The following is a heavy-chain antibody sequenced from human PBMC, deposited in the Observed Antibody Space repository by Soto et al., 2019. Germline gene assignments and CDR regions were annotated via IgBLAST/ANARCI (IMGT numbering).Heavy chain of an antibody. CDR3: ARDPKTSGGQHWAFNYFDS. J-gene: IGHJ4*02. CDR1: GFSFSISP. V-gene: IGHV3-30-3*01. CDR2: ISYDGTNK. Sequence: QVQLVESGGGVVQPGRPLRLSCAASGFSFSISPMHWVRQAPGKGPEWVALISYDGTNKFYADSVKGRFTISRDNSKSTLYLQVDSPRPEDAAVYYCARDPKTSGGQHWAFNYFDSWGQGTLVTVSS. D-gene: IGHD7-27*01.